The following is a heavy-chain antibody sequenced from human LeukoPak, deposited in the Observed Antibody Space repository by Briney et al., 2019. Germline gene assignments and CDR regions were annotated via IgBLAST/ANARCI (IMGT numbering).Heavy chain of an antibody. J-gene: IGHJ3*01. Sequence: SETLSLTCSVSGVSISGSFWSWIRQPPGKGLEWIGYIYKNGDTKYSPSLRSRVTMSQDTSKNQLPLRLTSVTVEDTAVYYCARAGPRAYSGCDLWGQGAMVTVSS. D-gene: IGHD5-12*01. CDR1: GVSISGSF. CDR3: ARAGPRAYSGCDL. CDR2: IYKNGDT. V-gene: IGHV4-59*01.